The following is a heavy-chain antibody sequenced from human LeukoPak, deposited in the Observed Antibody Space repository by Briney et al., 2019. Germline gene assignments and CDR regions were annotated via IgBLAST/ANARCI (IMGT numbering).Heavy chain of an antibody. J-gene: IGHJ4*02. CDR2: ISSSGSDI. V-gene: IGHV3-21*05. CDR1: GFTFSRYS. Sequence: GGSLRLFCVASGFTFSRYSMNWFRQAPGGGLEWLSYISSSGSDIYYADSVKGRFTISRDNAKNSLYLQMNNLRTEDTAVYYCARDDKWGFDYWGQGTLVTVSS. CDR3: ARDDKWGFDY. D-gene: IGHD1-26*01.